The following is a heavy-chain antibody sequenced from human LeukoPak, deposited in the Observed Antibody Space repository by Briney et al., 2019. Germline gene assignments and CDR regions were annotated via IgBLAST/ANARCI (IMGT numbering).Heavy chain of an antibody. D-gene: IGHD3-16*01. CDR2: IHYSGNT. CDR1: GGSISSSSYY. J-gene: IGHJ4*02. CDR3: ARHKNLGVAPFDY. Sequence: SETLSLTCTVSGGSISSSSYYWGWIRQPPGKGLEWIGSIHYSGNTYYSPSLKSRVTISIDMSKNQFSLKLSSMPAADTAIYYCARHKNLGVAPFDYWGQGILVTVSS. V-gene: IGHV4-39*01.